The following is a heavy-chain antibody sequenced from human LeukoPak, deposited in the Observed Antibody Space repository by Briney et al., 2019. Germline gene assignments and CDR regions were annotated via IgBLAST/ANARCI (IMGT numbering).Heavy chain of an antibody. CDR3: ARDPPPYYYDSSGYYEDY. Sequence: SVKVSCKASGGTFSSYAISWVRQAPGQGLEWMGGIIPILGTANYAQKFQGRVTITADESTSTAYMELSSLRSEDTAVYYCARDPPPYYYDSSGYYEDYWGQGTLVTVSS. CDR2: IIPILGTA. J-gene: IGHJ4*02. V-gene: IGHV1-69*13. CDR1: GGTFSSYA. D-gene: IGHD3-22*01.